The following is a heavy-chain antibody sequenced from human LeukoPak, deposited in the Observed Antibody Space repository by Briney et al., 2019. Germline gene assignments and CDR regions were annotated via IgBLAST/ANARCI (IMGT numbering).Heavy chain of an antibody. CDR2: ISWNSGSI. J-gene: IGHJ4*02. CDR3: AKDFVPVAGQDYFDY. Sequence: PGGSLRLSCAASGFTFSSYAMHWVRQAPGKGLEWVSGISWNSGSIGYADSVKGRFTISRDNAKNSLYLQMNSLRAEDTALYYCAKDFVPVAGQDYFDYWGQGTLVTVSS. V-gene: IGHV3-9*01. D-gene: IGHD6-19*01. CDR1: GFTFSSYA.